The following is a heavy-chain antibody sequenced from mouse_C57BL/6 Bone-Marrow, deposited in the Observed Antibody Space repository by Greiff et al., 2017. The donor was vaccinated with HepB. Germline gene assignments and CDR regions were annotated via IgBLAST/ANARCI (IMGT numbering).Heavy chain of an antibody. CDR3: ARKRIYYGNFYWYFDV. D-gene: IGHD2-1*01. CDR1: GYTFTSYW. CDR2: IDPSYSYT. J-gene: IGHJ1*03. Sequence: QVQLQQPGAELVRPGTSVKLSCKASGYTFTSYWMHWVKQRPGQGLEWIGVIDPSYSYTNYNQKFKGKATLTVDTSSSTAYMQLNSLTSEDSAVYYCARKRIYYGNFYWYFDVWGTGTTVTVSS. V-gene: IGHV1-59*01.